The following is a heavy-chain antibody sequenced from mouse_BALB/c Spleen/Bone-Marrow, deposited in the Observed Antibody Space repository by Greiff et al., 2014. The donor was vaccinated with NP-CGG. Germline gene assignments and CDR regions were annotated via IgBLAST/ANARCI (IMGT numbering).Heavy chain of an antibody. Sequence: VQLKESGGGLVKPGGSLKLSCAASGFTFSDFYMYWVRQTPEKRLEWVATISYGGSYIYYPDSVKGRFTISRDDAKNNLYLQMSSLKSEDTAMYYYARDRGVQGYAMDYWGQGTSVTVSS. V-gene: IGHV5-4*02. D-gene: IGHD2-14*01. CDR3: ARDRGVQGYAMDY. J-gene: IGHJ4*01. CDR2: ISYGGSYI. CDR1: GFTFSDFY.